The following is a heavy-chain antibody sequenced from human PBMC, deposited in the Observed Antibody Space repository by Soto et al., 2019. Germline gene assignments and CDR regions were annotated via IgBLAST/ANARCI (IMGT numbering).Heavy chain of an antibody. CDR3: ARHSPPFFYGSGPWDV. CDR1: SGSISNSY. V-gene: IGHV4-59*08. Sequence: QVQLQESGPGLVRPSETLSLTCTVSSGSISNSYWSWIRQSPGKGLEWIGYIYSSGSTNYNPSLKSRGTISVDTSKNQFSLKLSSLIAADTAVYYCARHSPPFFYGSGPWDVWGQGTTVTVSS. D-gene: IGHD3-10*01. CDR2: IYSSGST. J-gene: IGHJ6*02.